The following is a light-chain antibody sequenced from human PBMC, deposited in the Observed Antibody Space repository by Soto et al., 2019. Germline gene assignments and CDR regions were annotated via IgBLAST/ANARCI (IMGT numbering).Light chain of an antibody. CDR2: DAF. J-gene: IGKJ4*01. Sequence: EIVLTQSPATLSLSPGERATLSCRASQSVGSYLAWYQQKPGQAPRLLIYDAFHRATGIPARFSGSGSGTDFTLVISGLELEDFAVYYCQQRYNWLTFGGGTKVEIK. V-gene: IGKV3-11*01. CDR1: QSVGSY. CDR3: QQRYNWLT.